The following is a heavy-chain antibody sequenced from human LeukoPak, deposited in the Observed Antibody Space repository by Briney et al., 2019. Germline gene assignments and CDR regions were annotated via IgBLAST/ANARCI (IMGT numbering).Heavy chain of an antibody. CDR1: GGTFSSYA. D-gene: IGHD6-6*01. CDR3: ARGSSSSPYYFDY. V-gene: IGHV1-69*13. J-gene: IGHJ4*02. CDR2: IIPIFGTA. Sequence: SVNVSCKASGGTFSSYAISWVRQAPGQGLEWMGGIIPIFGTANYAQKFQGRVTITADESTSTAYTELSSLRSEDTAVYYCARGSSSSPYYFDYWGQGTLVTVSS.